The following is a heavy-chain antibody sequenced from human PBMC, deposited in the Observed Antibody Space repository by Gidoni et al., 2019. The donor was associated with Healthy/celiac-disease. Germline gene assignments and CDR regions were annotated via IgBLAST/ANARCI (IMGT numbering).Heavy chain of an antibody. V-gene: IGHV3-21*01. CDR2: ISSSSSYI. CDR1: GFTFSSYS. Sequence: EVQLVESGGGLVKPGGSLRLSCAASGFTFSSYSMNWVRQAPGKGLELVSSISSSSSYIYYADSVKGRFTISRDNAKNSLYLQMNSLRAEDTAVYYCARDDSKCSSTSCFSDYWGQGTLVTVSS. D-gene: IGHD2-2*01. J-gene: IGHJ4*02. CDR3: ARDDSKCSSTSCFSDY.